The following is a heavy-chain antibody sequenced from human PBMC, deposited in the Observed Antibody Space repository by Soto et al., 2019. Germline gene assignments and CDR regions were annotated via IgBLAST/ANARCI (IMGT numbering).Heavy chain of an antibody. CDR2: IYTSGST. CDR1: GGSISSYY. J-gene: IGHJ4*01. CDR3: ARTTYCSGGSCYPFDY. V-gene: IGHV4-4*07. Sequence: SETLSLTCTVSGGSISSYYWGWTRQPAGKGLEWIGRIYTSGSTNYNPSLKSRGTMSVDTSKNQLSLKLSSVTAADTAVYYCARTTYCSGGSCYPFDYWGHGTLVTVSA. D-gene: IGHD2-15*01.